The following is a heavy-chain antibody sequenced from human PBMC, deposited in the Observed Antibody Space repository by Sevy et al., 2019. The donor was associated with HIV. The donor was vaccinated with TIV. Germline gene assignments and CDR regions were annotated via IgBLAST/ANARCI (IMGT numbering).Heavy chain of an antibody. V-gene: IGHV3-23*01. D-gene: IGHD3-10*01. Sequence: GGSQRLSCKPSGFTFISYAMNWVRQVPGKGLDWVSTIYDTDYGSGGGTYYADSVKGRFTISRDTSKTTVYLQMNSLRAEDTAVYYCAKDRVSGTYYTGDFDYWGQGTLVTVSS. CDR3: AKDRVSGTYYTGDFDY. CDR2: IYDTDYGSGGGT. CDR1: GFTFISYA. J-gene: IGHJ4*02.